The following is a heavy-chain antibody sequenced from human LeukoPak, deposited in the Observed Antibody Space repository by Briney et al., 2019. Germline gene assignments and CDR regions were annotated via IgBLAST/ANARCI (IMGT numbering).Heavy chain of an antibody. CDR3: ARVRYDFWSGYRGDWFDP. CDR1: GVSISSYY. J-gene: IGHJ5*02. V-gene: IGHV4-4*07. CDR2: IYTSGST. Sequence: AETLSLTCTVSGVSISSYYWSLIRPPAGKGLEWLGRIYTSGSTNYNPSPKSRGTMSVDTSKNQFSLKLSSVPAADTAVYYCARVRYDFWSGYRGDWFDPWGQGTLVTVSS. D-gene: IGHD3-3*01.